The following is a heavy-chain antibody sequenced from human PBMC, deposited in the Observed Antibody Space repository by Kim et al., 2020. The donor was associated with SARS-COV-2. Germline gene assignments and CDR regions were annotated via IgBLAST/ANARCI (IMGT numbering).Heavy chain of an antibody. Sequence: SVKVSCKASGDTYSNYAITWVGQAPVGVREWMGDLMPLFGTSNYAQKFQDRIFFTADGSTNTAYRELSSLRYEDTAGYYCANPTGNVDVWGQGTAITVSS. CDR1: GDTYSNYA. D-gene: IGHD2-8*01. V-gene: IGHV1-69*13. CDR2: LMPLFGTS. J-gene: IGHJ6*02. CDR3: ANPTGNVDV.